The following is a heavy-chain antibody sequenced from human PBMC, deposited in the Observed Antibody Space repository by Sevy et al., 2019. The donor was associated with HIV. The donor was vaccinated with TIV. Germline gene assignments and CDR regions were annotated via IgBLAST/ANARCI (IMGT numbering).Heavy chain of an antibody. D-gene: IGHD3-22*01. J-gene: IGHJ3*02. CDR3: ARGATFYSDSSGRVLSVLGAFDI. CDR1: GFTVSSNY. Sequence: LSLTCAASGFTVSSNYMSWVCQAPGKGLEWVSIIFSGGGTYYADSVQGRFTISRDNSKNMVYLQMNSLRAEDTAVFYCARGATFYSDSSGRVLSVLGAFDIWGRGTMVTVSS. V-gene: IGHV3-53*01. CDR2: IFSGGGT.